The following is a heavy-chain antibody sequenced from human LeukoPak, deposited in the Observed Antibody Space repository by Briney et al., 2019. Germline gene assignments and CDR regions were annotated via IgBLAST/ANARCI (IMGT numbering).Heavy chain of an antibody. V-gene: IGHV3-21*01. D-gene: IGHD1-26*01. Sequence: GGSLRLSCAASGFIFKSYTMSWVRQAPGKGLEWVSSISSSSSYIYYAESVKGRFAISRDNAKNSLYLQMNSLRAEDTAVYYCARYQWGLRPHYYYYMDVWGKGTTVTISS. CDR3: ARYQWGLRPHYYYYMDV. CDR1: GFIFKSYT. CDR2: ISSSSSYI. J-gene: IGHJ6*03.